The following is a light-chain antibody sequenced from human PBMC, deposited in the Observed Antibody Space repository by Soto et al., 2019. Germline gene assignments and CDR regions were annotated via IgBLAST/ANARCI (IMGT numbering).Light chain of an antibody. CDR3: QQYNNWPPYT. J-gene: IGKJ1*01. CDR2: KAS. V-gene: IGKV1-5*03. CDR1: QSISNL. Sequence: DIQMTQSPSTLSASVGDTISITCRASQSISNLLAWFQQKPGKAPEILIYKASSLESGVPSRFSGSGSGTEFTLTISSLQSEDFAVYYCQQYNNWPPYTFGQGTKVDIK.